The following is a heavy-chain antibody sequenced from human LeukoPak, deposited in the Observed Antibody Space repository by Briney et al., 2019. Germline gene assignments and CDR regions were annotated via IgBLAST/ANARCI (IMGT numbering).Heavy chain of an antibody. D-gene: IGHD3-10*01. Sequence: GASVKVSCKASGGTFSSYAISWVRQAPGQGLEWMGRIIPILGIANYAQKFQGRVTITADKSTSTAYMELSSLRSGDTAVYYCAREPDYYGSGSYFDYWGQGTLVTVSS. J-gene: IGHJ4*02. CDR3: AREPDYYGSGSYFDY. CDR1: GGTFSSYA. CDR2: IIPILGIA. V-gene: IGHV1-69*04.